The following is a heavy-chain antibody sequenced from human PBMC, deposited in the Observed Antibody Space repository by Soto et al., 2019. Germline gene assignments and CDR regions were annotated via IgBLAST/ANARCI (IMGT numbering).Heavy chain of an antibody. V-gene: IGHV3-23*01. Sequence: GGSMRLSCAASGFTLSSYAMSWVRQAPGKGLEWVSAINGSGGSTYYAGSVKGRFTISRDNSKSTLYLQMNSLRAEDTAVYYCAKDSVVRRVMPYYSAQGTLVPVSS. D-gene: IGHD3-16*01. CDR2: INGSGGST. J-gene: IGHJ4*02. CDR3: AKDSVVRRVMPYY. CDR1: GFTLSSYA.